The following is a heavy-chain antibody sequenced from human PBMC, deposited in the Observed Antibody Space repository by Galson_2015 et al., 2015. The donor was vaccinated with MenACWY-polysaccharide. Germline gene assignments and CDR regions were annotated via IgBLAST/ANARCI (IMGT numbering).Heavy chain of an antibody. D-gene: IGHD3-3*01. Sequence: SLRLSCAASGFTFTSYAMSWVRQAPGKGLEWVSAIRSSGTNTYYADSVKGRFTISRDNSKNTLYLQMISLRAEDTAVYYCAKDLTDFWSVAGRFDHWGQGTLVTVSS. V-gene: IGHV3-23*01. CDR1: GFTFTSYA. CDR2: IRSSGTNT. CDR3: AKDLTDFWSVAGRFDH. J-gene: IGHJ5*02.